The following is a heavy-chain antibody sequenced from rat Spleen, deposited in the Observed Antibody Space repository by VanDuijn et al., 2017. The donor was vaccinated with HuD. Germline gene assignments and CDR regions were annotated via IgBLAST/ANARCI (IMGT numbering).Heavy chain of an antibody. D-gene: IGHD1-4*01. CDR2: INYDGSNT. J-gene: IGHJ2*01. Sequence: EVQLVESDGGLVQPGRSLKLSCAASGFTFSDYYMAWVRQAPTKGLEWVATINYDGSNTYYRDSVKGRFTISRDNAKSTLYLQMDSLRSEDSATYSCTTGVYPGNFDYWGQGVMVTVSS. CDR1: GFTFSDYY. CDR3: TTGVYPGNFDY. V-gene: IGHV5-20*01.